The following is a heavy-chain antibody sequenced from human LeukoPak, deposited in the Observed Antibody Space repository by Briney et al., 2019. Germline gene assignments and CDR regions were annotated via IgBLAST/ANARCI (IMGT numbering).Heavy chain of an antibody. CDR1: GFTFSDYY. D-gene: IGHD1-14*01. V-gene: IGHV3-11*04. CDR2: ISKSGSNI. Sequence: PGGSLRLSCAASGFTFSDYYMSWFRQAPGKGLEWVSYISKSGSNIYYADSVKGRFTISRDNSKNTLYLQMNSLRAEDTAVYYCAKTTGGYYYYYMDVWGKGTTVTVSS. J-gene: IGHJ6*03. CDR3: AKTTGGYYYYYMDV.